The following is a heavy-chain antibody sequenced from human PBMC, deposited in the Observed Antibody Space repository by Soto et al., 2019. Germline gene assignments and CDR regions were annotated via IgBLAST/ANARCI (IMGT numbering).Heavy chain of an antibody. Sequence: PSETLSLTCAVSGGSISSSNWWSWVRQPPGKGLEWIGEIYHSGSTNYNPSLKSRVTISVDKSKNQFSLKLSSVTAADTAVYYCARVDIVVVPAAPGGMDVWGQGTTVTVSS. CDR2: IYHSGST. V-gene: IGHV4-4*02. CDR3: ARVDIVVVPAAPGGMDV. CDR1: GGSISSSNW. D-gene: IGHD2-2*01. J-gene: IGHJ6*02.